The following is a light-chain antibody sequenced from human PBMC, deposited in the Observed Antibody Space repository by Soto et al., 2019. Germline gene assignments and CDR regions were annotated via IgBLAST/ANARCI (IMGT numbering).Light chain of an antibody. CDR2: AAS. V-gene: IGKV1-12*01. CDR3: QQADSLPLS. CDR1: QGIYKW. J-gene: IGKJ4*01. Sequence: DIQMTQSPSSVSASIGDRVTISCRASQGIYKWLVWYQQKPGKAPKLLIYAASSLQSGVPSRFSGSGYGTDFTLTISSLQPEDFATYYCQQADSLPLSFGGGTKVDXK.